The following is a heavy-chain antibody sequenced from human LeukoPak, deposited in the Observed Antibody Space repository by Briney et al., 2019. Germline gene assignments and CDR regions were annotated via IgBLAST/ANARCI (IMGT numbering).Heavy chain of an antibody. CDR2: TSNSGTT. V-gene: IGHV4-59*01. CDR3: ARVVRGAVTSNCFDP. D-gene: IGHD4-17*01. CDR1: GGSINDYY. Sequence: SETLSLTCTVSGGSINDYYWTWIRQAPGKGLEWIGYTSNSGTTDYNPSLKSRVTMSVDTSNNEFSLRLTSVTAADTAMYYCARVVRGAVTSNCFDPWGQGTLVTVSS. J-gene: IGHJ5*02.